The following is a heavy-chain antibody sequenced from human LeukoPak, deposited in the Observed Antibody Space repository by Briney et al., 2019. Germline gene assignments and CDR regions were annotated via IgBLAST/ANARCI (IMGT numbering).Heavy chain of an antibody. Sequence: ASVKVSCKVSGYTLTELSMHWVRQAPGQGLEWMGWMNPNSGNTGYAHKFQGRVTITRNTSITTAYMELSSLRSEDTAVYYCAKSSGWDLDAFDIWGQGTMVTVSS. CDR3: AKSSGWDLDAFDI. CDR2: MNPNSGNT. V-gene: IGHV1-8*03. J-gene: IGHJ3*02. CDR1: GYTLTELS. D-gene: IGHD6-19*01.